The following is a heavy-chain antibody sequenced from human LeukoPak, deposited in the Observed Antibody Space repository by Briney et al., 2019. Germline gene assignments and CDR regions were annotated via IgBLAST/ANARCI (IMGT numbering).Heavy chain of an antibody. Sequence: GGSLRLSCAASGFTFSSYEMNWVRQAPGEGLEWVSYISSSGSTIYYADSVKGRFTISRDNAKNSLYLQMNSLRAEDTAVYYCARETVAGTSYFDYWGKGTLVTVSS. CDR1: GFTFSSYE. J-gene: IGHJ4*02. D-gene: IGHD6-19*01. CDR2: ISSSGSTI. CDR3: ARETVAGTSYFDY. V-gene: IGHV3-48*03.